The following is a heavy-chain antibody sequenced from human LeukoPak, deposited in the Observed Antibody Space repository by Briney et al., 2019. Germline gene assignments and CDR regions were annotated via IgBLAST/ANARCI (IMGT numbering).Heavy chain of an antibody. J-gene: IGHJ4*02. CDR2: ISSSSSTI. CDR1: GFTFSSYS. Sequence: PGGSLRLSCAASGFTFSSYSMNWVRQAPGKGLEWVSYISSSSSTIYYADSVKGRFTISRDNAKNSLYLQMNSLRAEDTAVYYCARDRGVDDYGAVDDYWGQGTLVTVSS. V-gene: IGHV3-48*01. D-gene: IGHD4-17*01. CDR3: ARDRGVDDYGAVDDY.